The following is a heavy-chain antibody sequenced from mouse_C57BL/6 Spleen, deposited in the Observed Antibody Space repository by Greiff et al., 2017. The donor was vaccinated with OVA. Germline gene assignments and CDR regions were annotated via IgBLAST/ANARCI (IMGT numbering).Heavy chain of an antibody. CDR3: ARGDEGTWFAD. V-gene: IGHV14-3*01. Sequence: EVQLQQSVAELVRPGASVKLSCTASGFNIQNTYMHWVRQRPEQGLEWIGRLDPANGNTTYAPKFQGKAPLPEDTPSNTAYLQLSSLTSEDTAIYYCARGDEGTWFADWGQGTLVTVSA. CDR1: GFNIQNTY. CDR2: LDPANGNT. J-gene: IGHJ3*01. D-gene: IGHD3-3*01.